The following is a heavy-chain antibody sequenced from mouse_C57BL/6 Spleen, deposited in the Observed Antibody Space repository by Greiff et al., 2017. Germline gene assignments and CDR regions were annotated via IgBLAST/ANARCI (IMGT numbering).Heavy chain of an antibody. J-gene: IGHJ1*03. Sequence: EVKVVESGGDLVKPGGSLKLSCAASGFTFSSYGMSWVRQTPDKRLEWVATISSGGSYTYYPDSVKGRFTISRDNAKNTLYLQMRSLKSEDTAMYYCARVTTVVDFDVWGTGTTVTVSS. CDR3: ARVTTVVDFDV. CDR2: ISSGGSYT. D-gene: IGHD1-1*01. CDR1: GFTFSSYG. V-gene: IGHV5-6*01.